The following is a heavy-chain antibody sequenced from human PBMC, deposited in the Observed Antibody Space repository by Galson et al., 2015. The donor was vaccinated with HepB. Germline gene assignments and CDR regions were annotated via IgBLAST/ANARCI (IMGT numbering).Heavy chain of an antibody. V-gene: IGHV1-18*01. CDR3: ARDQYDYGDYLSAFDI. J-gene: IGHJ3*02. CDR2: ISAYNGNT. D-gene: IGHD4-17*01. Sequence: SVKVSCKASGYTFTSYGISWVRQAPGQGLEWMGWISAYNGNTNYAQKLQGRVTMTTDTSTSTAYMELSSLRSEDTAVYYCARDQYDYGDYLSAFDIWGQGTMVTVSS. CDR1: GYTFTSYG.